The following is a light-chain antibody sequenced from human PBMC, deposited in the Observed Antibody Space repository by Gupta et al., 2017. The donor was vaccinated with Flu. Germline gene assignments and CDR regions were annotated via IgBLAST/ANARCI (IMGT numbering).Light chain of an antibody. CDR3: QQSSVWRPT. CDR1: QSVSSS. V-gene: IGKV3-11*01. J-gene: IGKJ5*01. Sequence: PATLSLAPGERATLSGWDSQSVSSSVAWYQQKPGQAPRLLIFDASNRVTGIPARFSGRGSVTDFTLTISSLEHEDFAVYYCQQSSVWRPTFGPGTQVEMK. CDR2: DAS.